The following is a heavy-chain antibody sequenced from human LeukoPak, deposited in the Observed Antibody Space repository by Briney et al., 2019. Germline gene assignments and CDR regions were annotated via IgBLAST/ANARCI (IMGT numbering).Heavy chain of an antibody. CDR2: IWYDGSND. CDR3: ARSIPRYDGSAYYPDY. D-gene: IGHD3-22*01. Sequence: GGSLRLSCAASGFTFSGYGMHWVRQAPGKGLEWVAVIWYDGSNDDYADSVKGRFTISRDNSKNTLYLQMNSLRAEDTAVYYCARSIPRYDGSAYYPDYWGQGTLVTVSS. J-gene: IGHJ4*02. CDR1: GFTFSGYG. V-gene: IGHV3-33*01.